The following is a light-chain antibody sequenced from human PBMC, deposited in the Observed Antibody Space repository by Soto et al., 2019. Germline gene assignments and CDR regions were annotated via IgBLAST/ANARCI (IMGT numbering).Light chain of an antibody. J-gene: IGKJ1*01. CDR2: DAS. CDR3: QQYNSYPVT. Sequence: HKSLSPSPLSTSAGSRVPITCPASQSISSWLAWYQQKPGKAPKLLIYDASSLESGVPSRFSGSGSGTEFTLTISSLQPDDFATYYCQQYNSYPVTFGQGTKVDIK. V-gene: IGKV1-5*01. CDR1: QSISSW.